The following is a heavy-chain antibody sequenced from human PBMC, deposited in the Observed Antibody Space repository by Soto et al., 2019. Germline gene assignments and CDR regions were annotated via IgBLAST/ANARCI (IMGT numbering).Heavy chain of an antibody. CDR1: GGSISSSSYY. CDR3: ARQSIAAAGTSWFDP. CDR2: IYYSGST. V-gene: IGHV4-39*01. Sequence: PSETLSLTCTVSGGSISSSSYYWGWIRQPPGKGLEWIGSIYYSGSTYYNPSLKSRVTISVDTSKNQFSLKLSSVTAADTAVYYCARQSIAAAGTSWFDPWGQGTLVTVSS. D-gene: IGHD6-13*01. J-gene: IGHJ5*02.